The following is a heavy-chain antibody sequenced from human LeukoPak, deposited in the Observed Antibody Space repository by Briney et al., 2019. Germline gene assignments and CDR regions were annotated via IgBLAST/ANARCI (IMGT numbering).Heavy chain of an antibody. D-gene: IGHD6-13*01. J-gene: IGHJ4*02. CDR2: LSAGGSVT. CDR1: GFTFSSYS. V-gene: IGHV3-23*01. CDR3: AKDRQQLANLDY. Sequence: GGSLRLSCAASGFTFSSYSMNWVRQAPGKGLEWVSGLSAGGSVTYYAASVKGRFTISRDNSNNMMYLQMDSLRAEDTAVYYCAKDRQQLANLDYWGQGTLVTVSS.